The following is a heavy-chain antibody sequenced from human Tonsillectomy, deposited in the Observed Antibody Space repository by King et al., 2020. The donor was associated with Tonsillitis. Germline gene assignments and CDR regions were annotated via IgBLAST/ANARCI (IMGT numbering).Heavy chain of an antibody. D-gene: IGHD5-24*01. CDR2: IFYSGIT. CDR1: GASITSDGFC. Sequence: VQLQESGPGLVKPSQTLSLTCTVSGASITSDGFCWNWIRHHPGKGLEWIGYIFYSGITYYNPSLKTLVSLSVDTSKNQFSLKLNSVTAADTAVYYCGRGDRYYFYYWGQGTLVAVSS. J-gene: IGHJ4*02. CDR3: GRGDRYYFYY. V-gene: IGHV4-31*01.